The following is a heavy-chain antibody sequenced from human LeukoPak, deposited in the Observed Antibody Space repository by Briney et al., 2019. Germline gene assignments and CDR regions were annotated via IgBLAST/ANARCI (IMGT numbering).Heavy chain of an antibody. Sequence: SETLSFTCTVSGGSISSSSYYWGWIRQPPGKGLEWIGSIYYSGSTYYNPSLKSRVTISVDTSTHQFSLKLRSVTAADTAVYYCARHGAVASSNADYWGQGTLVTVSS. CDR3: ARHGAVASSNADY. J-gene: IGHJ4*02. D-gene: IGHD6-19*01. V-gene: IGHV4-39*01. CDR2: IYYSGST. CDR1: GGSISSSSYY.